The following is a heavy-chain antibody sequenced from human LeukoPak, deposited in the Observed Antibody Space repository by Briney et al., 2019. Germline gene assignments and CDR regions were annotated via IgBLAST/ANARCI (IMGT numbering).Heavy chain of an antibody. CDR3: ARERQDISARFDY. J-gene: IGHJ4*02. CDR2: ISGSGGTT. D-gene: IGHD6-6*01. V-gene: IGHV3-23*01. Sequence: PGGSLRLSCAASGFTFSSYAMSWVRQAPGKGLEWVSVISGSGGTTYNADSVKGRFTISRDNAKNSLYLQMNSLRAEDTAVYYCARERQDISARFDYWGQGTLVTVSS. CDR1: GFTFSSYA.